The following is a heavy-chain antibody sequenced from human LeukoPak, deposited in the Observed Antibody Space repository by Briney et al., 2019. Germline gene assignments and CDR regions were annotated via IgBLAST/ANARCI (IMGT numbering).Heavy chain of an antibody. CDR3: ARVRRNYYDSSGYYFDY. V-gene: IGHV3-23*01. D-gene: IGHD3-22*01. J-gene: IGHJ4*02. CDR2: ISGSGGST. CDR1: GFTFSSYA. Sequence: GGSLRLSCAASGFTFSSYAMSWVRQAPGKGLEWVSAISGSGGSTYYADSVKGRFTISRDNSKNTLYLQMNSLRAEDTAVYYCARVRRNYYDSSGYYFDYWGQGTLVTVSS.